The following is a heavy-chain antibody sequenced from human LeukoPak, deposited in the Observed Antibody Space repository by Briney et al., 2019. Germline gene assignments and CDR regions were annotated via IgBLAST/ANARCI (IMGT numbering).Heavy chain of an antibody. CDR2: ISGSGGST. Sequence: SGGSLRLSCAASGFTFSSYAMSWVRQAPGKGLEWVSAISGSGGSTYYADSVKGRFTISRDNSKNTLYLQMNSLRAEDTAVYYCAKGGGSYGVFYYFDYWGQGTLVTVSS. V-gene: IGHV3-23*01. J-gene: IGHJ4*02. CDR3: AKGGGSYGVFYYFDY. D-gene: IGHD1-26*01. CDR1: GFTFSSYA.